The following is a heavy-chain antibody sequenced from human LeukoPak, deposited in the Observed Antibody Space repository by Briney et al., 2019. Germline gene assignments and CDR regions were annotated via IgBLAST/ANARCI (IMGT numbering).Heavy chain of an antibody. CDR1: GGSFSNYY. CDR3: ARTMDPPVPTYYDILTGYRHFNYYYYGMDV. J-gene: IGHJ6*02. Sequence: SETLSLTCAVYGGSFSNYYWGWIRQPPGKGLEWIGSIYYSGSTYYNPSLKSRVTISVDTSKNQFSLKLSSVTAADTAVYYCARTMDPPVPTYYDILTGYRHFNYYYYGMDVWGQGTTVTVSS. CDR2: IYYSGST. D-gene: IGHD3-9*01. V-gene: IGHV4-39*01.